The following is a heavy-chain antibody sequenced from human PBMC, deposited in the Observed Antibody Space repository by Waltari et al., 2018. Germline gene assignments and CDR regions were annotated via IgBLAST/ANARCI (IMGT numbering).Heavy chain of an antibody. CDR2: ISSTGTYT. CDR1: GFTFSSYS. CDR3: ATGGWGFYLDN. J-gene: IGHJ4*02. Sequence: EVQLVESGGGMVKPGGSLRLSCAAAGFTFSSYSMNWVRQAPGRGLEWISSISSTGTYTHYADSVMGRFTISRDNAKNSLYLQMNSLRAEDTGVYWCATGGWGFYLDNWGQGTLVTFSS. V-gene: IGHV3-21*01. D-gene: IGHD7-27*01.